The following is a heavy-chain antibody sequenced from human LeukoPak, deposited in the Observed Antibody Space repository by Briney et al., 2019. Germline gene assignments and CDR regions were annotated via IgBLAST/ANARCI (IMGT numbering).Heavy chain of an antibody. CDR3: ARGGGTLGTDNWFDP. CDR1: GGSFSGYY. Sequence: PETLSLTCAVYGGSFSGYYWSWIRQPPGKGLEWIGEINHSGSTNYNPSLKSRVTISVDTSKNQFSLKLSSVTAADTAVYYCARGGGTLGTDNWFDPWGQGTLVTVSS. V-gene: IGHV4-34*01. D-gene: IGHD1-1*01. J-gene: IGHJ5*02. CDR2: INHSGST.